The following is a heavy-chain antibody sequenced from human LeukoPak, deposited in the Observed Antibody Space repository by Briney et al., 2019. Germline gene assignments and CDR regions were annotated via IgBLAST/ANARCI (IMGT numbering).Heavy chain of an antibody. CDR2: IRSSGDTT. CDR3: AKGYYASGSSLSAFDY. J-gene: IGHJ4*02. D-gene: IGHD3-10*01. V-gene: IGHV3-23*01. CDR1: VYTLSVYA. Sequence: PGGSLRLSCAASVYTLSVYAMDWVPDAPGKGLECVSVIRSSGDTTYYADFVKGRFTISRDNSKNTLYLQMNSLRAEDTAVYYCAKGYYASGSSLSAFDYWGQGNLVTVSS.